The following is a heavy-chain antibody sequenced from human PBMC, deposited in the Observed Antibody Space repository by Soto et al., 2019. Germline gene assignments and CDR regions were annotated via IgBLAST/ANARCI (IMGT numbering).Heavy chain of an antibody. CDR1: GGSISSSSYY. D-gene: IGHD5-18*01. CDR2: IYYSGST. CDR3: ARHVNGLPLNWFDP. V-gene: IGHV4-39*01. Sequence: SDTLSLTCTVSGGSISSSSYYWGWIRQPPGKGLEWIGSIYYSGSTYYNPSLKSRVTISVDTSKNQFSLKLSSVTAADTAVYYCARHVNGLPLNWFDPWGQGTLVTVSS. J-gene: IGHJ5*02.